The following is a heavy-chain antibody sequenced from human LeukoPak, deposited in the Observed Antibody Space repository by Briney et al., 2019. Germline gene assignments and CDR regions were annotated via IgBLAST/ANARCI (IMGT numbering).Heavy chain of an antibody. CDR1: GGTFSSYA. CDR3: ARDVPGSGYYPY. CDR2: IIPIFGTA. J-gene: IGHJ4*02. V-gene: IGHV1-69*06. Sequence: GASVKVSCKASGGTFSSYAISWVRQAPGQGLEWMGGIIPIFGTANYAQKFQGRVTITADKSTSTAYMELSSLRSEDTAVYYCARDVPGSGYYPYWGQGTLVTVSS. D-gene: IGHD3-22*01.